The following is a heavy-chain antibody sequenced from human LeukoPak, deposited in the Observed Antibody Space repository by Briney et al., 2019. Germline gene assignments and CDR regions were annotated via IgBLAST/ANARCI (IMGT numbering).Heavy chain of an antibody. V-gene: IGHV5-51*01. CDR2: IYPGDSDT. CDR1: GYSFTSYW. Sequence: GESLKISCKGFGYSFTSYWIGWVRQMPGKGLEWMGIIYPGDSDTRYSPSFQGQVTISADKSISTAYLQWSSLKASDTAMYYCARHYCSSTSCYGPPADYWGQGTLVTVSS. J-gene: IGHJ4*02. D-gene: IGHD2-2*01. CDR3: ARHYCSSTSCYGPPADY.